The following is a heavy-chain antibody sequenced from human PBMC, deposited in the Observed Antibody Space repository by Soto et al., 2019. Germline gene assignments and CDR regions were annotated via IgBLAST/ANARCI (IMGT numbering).Heavy chain of an antibody. V-gene: IGHV1-46*01. J-gene: IGHJ5*01. D-gene: IGHD3-22*01. CDR1: GYTFTIHY. Sequence: ASVKVSCKASGYTFTIHYIHWVRQAPGQGLEWMGIINPSGGGTSYAQKFQGRVSMTRDTSTTTVYMDLSSLGSEDTAVYFCARDRNVRDFYDSIGYLNWFDSWG. CDR2: INPSGGGT. CDR3: ARDRNVRDFYDSIGYLNWFDS.